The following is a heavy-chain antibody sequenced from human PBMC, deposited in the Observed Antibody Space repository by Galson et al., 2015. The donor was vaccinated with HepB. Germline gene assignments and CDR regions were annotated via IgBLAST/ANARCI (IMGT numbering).Heavy chain of an antibody. CDR2: IYYSGST. CDR3: ARARADCSSTSCYGGYFDY. Sequence: LSLTCTVSGGSISSGGYYWSWIRQHPGKGLEWIGYIYYSGSTYYNPSLKSRVTISVDTSKNQFSLKLSSVTAADTAVYYCARARADCSSTSCYGGYFDYWGQGTLVTVSS. V-gene: IGHV4-31*03. J-gene: IGHJ4*02. D-gene: IGHD2-2*01. CDR1: GGSISSGGYY.